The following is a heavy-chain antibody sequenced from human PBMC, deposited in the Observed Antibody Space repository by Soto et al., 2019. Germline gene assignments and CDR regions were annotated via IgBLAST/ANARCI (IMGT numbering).Heavy chain of an antibody. J-gene: IGHJ6*02. Sequence: VASVKVSCKASGGTFSSYAISWVRQAPGQGLEWMGGIIPIFGTANYAQKFQGRVTITADESTSTAYMELSSLRSEDTAVYYCARDCSSTSCYPLYYYGMDVWGQGTTVTVSS. CDR2: IIPIFGTA. V-gene: IGHV1-69*13. D-gene: IGHD2-2*01. CDR3: ARDCSSTSCYPLYYYGMDV. CDR1: GGTFSSYA.